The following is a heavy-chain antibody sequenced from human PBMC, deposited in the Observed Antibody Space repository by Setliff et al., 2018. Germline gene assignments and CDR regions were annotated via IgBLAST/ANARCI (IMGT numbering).Heavy chain of an antibody. D-gene: IGHD1-1*01. Sequence: PSETLSLTCTVSGGSISSGSYYWSWIRHPAGKGPEWIGRVYTNGGSDYNPFLKSRVSISLDTSKNQFSLKLISVTAADTAVYYCARANKKLDYYYYYYMDVWGKGTTVTSP. J-gene: IGHJ6*03. CDR1: GGSISSGSYY. CDR2: VYTNGGS. V-gene: IGHV4-61*02. CDR3: ARANKKLDYYYYYYMDV.